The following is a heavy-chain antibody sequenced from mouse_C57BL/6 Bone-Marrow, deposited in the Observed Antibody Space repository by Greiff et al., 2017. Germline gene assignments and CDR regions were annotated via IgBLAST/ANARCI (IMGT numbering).Heavy chain of an antibody. CDR1: GYTFTGYC. V-gene: IGHV1-36*01. Sequence: EVQLQQSGAVLVKPGASVKISCKASGYTFTGYCITWVKQSHGKGLEWIGDVYPNNGGTNYNEKFKGKATLTVDTSSSTAYLELHSLTSEASAVYYCTSFCYFDYWGQGTTLTVSS. CDR2: VYPNNGGT. J-gene: IGHJ2*01. CDR3: TSFCYFDY.